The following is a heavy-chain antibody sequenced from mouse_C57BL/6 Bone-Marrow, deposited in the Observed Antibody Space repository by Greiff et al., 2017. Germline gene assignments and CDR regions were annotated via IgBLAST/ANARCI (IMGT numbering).Heavy chain of an antibody. V-gene: IGHV1-5*01. CDR3: TRRDHYCGSYFDY. J-gene: IGHJ2*01. Sequence: VQLQQSGTVLARPGASVKMSCKTSGYTFTSYWMHWVKQRPGQGLEWIGAIYPGNSDTSYNQKFKGKAKLTAVTSASTAYMELSSLTNEDSAVYYCTRRDHYCGSYFDYWGRGTALTVSA. CDR1: GYTFTSYW. CDR2: IYPGNSDT. D-gene: IGHD1-1*01.